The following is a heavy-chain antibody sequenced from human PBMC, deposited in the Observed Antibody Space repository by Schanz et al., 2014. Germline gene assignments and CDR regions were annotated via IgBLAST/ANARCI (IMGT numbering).Heavy chain of an antibody. D-gene: IGHD2-2*01. CDR3: AKVAPAATYLDS. J-gene: IGHJ4*02. CDR2: ISGSSIHK. Sequence: PGGSLRLSCTASGFTFSDYYMAWIRQAPGKGLEWVSHISGSSIHKNYADSVKGRFTISRDNGKKSLYLQMNSLSAEDTAVYYCAKVAPAATYLDSWGLGTLVTVSS. V-gene: IGHV3-11*05. CDR1: GFTFSDYY.